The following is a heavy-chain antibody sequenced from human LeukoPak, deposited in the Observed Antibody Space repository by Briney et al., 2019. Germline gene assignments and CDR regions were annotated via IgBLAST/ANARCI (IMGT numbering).Heavy chain of an antibody. V-gene: IGHV4-59*01. J-gene: IGHJ3*02. Sequence: KPSETLSLTCTVSGGSISGYYWSWIRHPPGKGLEWIGYIYYSGSTNYNPSLKSRVTISVDTSKNQFSLKLSSVTAADTAVYYCAREHYDILTGLYIDAFDIWGPGTRVTVSS. CDR2: IYYSGST. CDR3: AREHYDILTGLYIDAFDI. CDR1: GGSISGYY. D-gene: IGHD3-9*01.